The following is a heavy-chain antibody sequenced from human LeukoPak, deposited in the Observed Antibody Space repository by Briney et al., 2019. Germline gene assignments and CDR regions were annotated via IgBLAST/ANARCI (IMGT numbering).Heavy chain of an antibody. Sequence: GGSLRLSCAASGFTFSTYGMSWVRQAPGKGLEWVSSVSSTGGTTYYADSVKGRFTISRDNSKNTLYLQMNSLRAEDTAVYYCARGRRVVGYAFDIWGQGTMVTVSS. J-gene: IGHJ3*02. CDR3: ARGRRVVGYAFDI. V-gene: IGHV3-23*01. CDR2: VSSTGGTT. D-gene: IGHD3-3*01. CDR1: GFTFSTYG.